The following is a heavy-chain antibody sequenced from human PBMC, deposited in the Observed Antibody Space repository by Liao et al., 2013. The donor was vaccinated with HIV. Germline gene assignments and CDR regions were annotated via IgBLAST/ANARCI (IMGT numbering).Heavy chain of an antibody. Sequence: QVQLQQWGAGLLKPSETLSLTCAVYGGSFSGYSWSWIRQPPGKGLEWIGEINHSGSTKYNPSLKSRVNISVDTSKNQFSLKLSSVTAADTAVYYCARGYDFWSGYFRFDYWGQGTLVTVSS. CDR2: INHSGST. D-gene: IGHD3-3*01. V-gene: IGHV4-34*01. J-gene: IGHJ4*02. CDR3: ARGYDFWSGYFRFDY. CDR1: GGSFSGYS.